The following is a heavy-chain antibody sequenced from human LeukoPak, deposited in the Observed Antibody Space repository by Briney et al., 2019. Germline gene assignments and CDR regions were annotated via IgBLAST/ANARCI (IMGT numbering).Heavy chain of an antibody. Sequence: GGSLRLSCAASGFTFSDHHMSWIRQAPGKGLEWVSDISSSGTIYYADSVKGRFTISRDNAENSLYLQMHSLRAEDTAVYYCARDKGTYWGQGTQVTVSS. CDR1: GFTFSDHH. CDR2: ISSSGTI. V-gene: IGHV3-11*01. CDR3: ARDKGTY. J-gene: IGHJ4*02. D-gene: IGHD1-1*01.